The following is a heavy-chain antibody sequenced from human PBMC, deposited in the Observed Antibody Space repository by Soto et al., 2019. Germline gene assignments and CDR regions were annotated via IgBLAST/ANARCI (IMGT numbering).Heavy chain of an antibody. Sequence: SETLSLTCAVYGGSFSGYYWSWIRQPPGKGLEWIGEINHSGSTNYNPSLKNRVTISVDTSKNQFSLKLSSVTAADTAVYYCARNEHNYYGMDVWGQGTTVTVSS. CDR3: ARNEHNYYGMDV. D-gene: IGHD1-1*01. J-gene: IGHJ6*02. CDR2: INHSGST. V-gene: IGHV4-34*01. CDR1: GGSFSGYY.